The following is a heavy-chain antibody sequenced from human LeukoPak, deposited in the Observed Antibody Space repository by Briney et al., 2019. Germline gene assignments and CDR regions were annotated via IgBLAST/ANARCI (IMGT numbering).Heavy chain of an antibody. CDR1: GFTFDDYG. CDR2: INWNGGST. Sequence: PGGSLRLSCAASGFTFDDYGMSWVRQAPGKGLEWVSGINWNGGSTGYADSVKGRFTISRDNAKNSLYLRMNSLRAEDTALYYCARVLRYYYDSSGYYFDYWGQGTLVTVSS. CDR3: ARVLRYYYDSSGYYFDY. V-gene: IGHV3-20*04. D-gene: IGHD3-22*01. J-gene: IGHJ4*02.